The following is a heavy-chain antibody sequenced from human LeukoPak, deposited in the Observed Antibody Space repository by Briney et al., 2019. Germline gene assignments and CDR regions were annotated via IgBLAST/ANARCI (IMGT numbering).Heavy chain of an antibody. Sequence: SETLYLTCTFAGGSISSGGYYSSWLRQHPWNGLEWIGEINHSGSTNYNPSLKSRVTISVDTSKNQFSLKLSSVTAADTAVYYCAISWELDFPGYFDYWGQGTLVTVSS. CDR2: INHSGST. CDR1: GGSISSGGYY. V-gene: IGHV4-31*03. CDR3: AISWELDFPGYFDY. D-gene: IGHD1-26*01. J-gene: IGHJ4*02.